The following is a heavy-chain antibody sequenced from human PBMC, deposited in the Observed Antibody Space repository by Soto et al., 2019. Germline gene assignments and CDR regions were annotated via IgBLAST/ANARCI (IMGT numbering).Heavy chain of an antibody. J-gene: IGHJ6*02. CDR3: AASCVGCGGFNYYGMDV. CDR2: IYYSGST. Sequence: QVQLQESGPGLVKPSQTLSLTCTVSGGSISSGGYYWSWIRQHPGKGLEWIGYIYYSGSTYYNPSLQTPVTITVDTSKNQFPLKLRSVTAADTAVYYCAASCVGCGGFNYYGMDVWGQGTTVTVSS. CDR1: GGSISSGGYY. V-gene: IGHV4-31*01. D-gene: IGHD2-21*01.